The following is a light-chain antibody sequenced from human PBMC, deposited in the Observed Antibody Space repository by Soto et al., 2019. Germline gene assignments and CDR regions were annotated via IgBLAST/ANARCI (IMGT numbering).Light chain of an antibody. Sequence: IVLTQSPGTLSLSPGERATLSCRASQTGSNLAWSQQNPGQAPRLLIYGASTRATGIPARFSGSGSETEFTLTIISLQAEDSAVYFCQQYNNWPTWTFGQGTKVDIK. V-gene: IGKV3-15*01. CDR2: GAS. CDR3: QQYNNWPTWT. J-gene: IGKJ1*01. CDR1: QTGSN.